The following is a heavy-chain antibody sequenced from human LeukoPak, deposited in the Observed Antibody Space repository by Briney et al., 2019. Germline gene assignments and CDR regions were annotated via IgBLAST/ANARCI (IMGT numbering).Heavy chain of an antibody. J-gene: IGHJ4*02. CDR1: GFTFSSYG. D-gene: IGHD6-13*01. CDR2: ISYDGSNK. V-gene: IGHV3-30*18. CDR3: AKDPTRSSWYRVVGEIECYFDY. Sequence: GGSLRLSCAASGFTFSSYGMHWVRQAPGKGLEWVAVISYDGSNKYYADSVKGRFTISRDNSKNTLYLQMNSLRAEDTAVYYCAKDPTRSSWYRVVGEIECYFDYWGQGTLVTVSS.